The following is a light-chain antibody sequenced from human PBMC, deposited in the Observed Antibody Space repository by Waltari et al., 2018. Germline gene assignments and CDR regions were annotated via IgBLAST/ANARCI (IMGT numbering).Light chain of an antibody. CDR2: WAG. Sequence: DIVLTQSPASLSVSLGERATITCTSSQSVSFLSREKNFLAWYQQKSRQTPKLLIYWAGVRESGFPDRFSGSGSGTNFTLTISSLQAEDAAVYYCQQYSTSPFTFGPGTTVEI. CDR3: QQYSTSPFT. CDR1: QSVSFLSREKNF. V-gene: IGKV4-1*01. J-gene: IGKJ3*01.